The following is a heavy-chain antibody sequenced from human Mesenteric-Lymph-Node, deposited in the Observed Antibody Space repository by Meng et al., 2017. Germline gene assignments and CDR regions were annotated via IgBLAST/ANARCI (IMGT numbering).Heavy chain of an antibody. CDR2: INGDGSST. D-gene: IGHD6-13*01. Sequence: GGSLRLSCAASGFTFSGYWMHWVRQAPGKGLVWVSRINGDGSSTTYADSVKGRFTISRDNSKNTLYLQMNSLRAEDTAVYYCAREVPAAAGRRGAYYFDYWGQGTLVTVSS. J-gene: IGHJ4*02. V-gene: IGHV3-74*03. CDR1: GFTFSGYW. CDR3: AREVPAAAGRRGAYYFDY.